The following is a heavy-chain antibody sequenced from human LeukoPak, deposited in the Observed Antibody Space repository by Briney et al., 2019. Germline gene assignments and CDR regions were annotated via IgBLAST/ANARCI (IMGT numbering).Heavy chain of an antibody. CDR2: IYNGGST. CDR1: GFTVSSNY. D-gene: IGHD3-3*01. CDR3: ARVYKYDFWSGYTFDY. V-gene: IGHV3-53*04. Sequence: GGSLRLSCAVSGFTVSSNYMSWVRQAPGKGLEWVSVIYNGGSTYYADSVKGRLTISRHNSKNTLYLQMNSLRAEDTAVYYCARVYKYDFWSGYTFDYWGQGTLVTVSS. J-gene: IGHJ4*02.